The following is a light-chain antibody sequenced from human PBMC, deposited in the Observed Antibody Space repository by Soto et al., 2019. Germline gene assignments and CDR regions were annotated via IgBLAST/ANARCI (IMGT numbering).Light chain of an antibody. CDR2: AAS. CDR3: QQANSFPIP. V-gene: IGKV1D-12*01. Sequence: DIQMTQSPSSVSASVGDRVTITCRASQGISSWLAWYQRKPGKAPKLLIYAASSLQSGVPSRFSGSGSGTVFTLTIRSLQPEDFATYYCQQANSFPIPFGQGTRLEI. CDR1: QGISSW. J-gene: IGKJ5*01.